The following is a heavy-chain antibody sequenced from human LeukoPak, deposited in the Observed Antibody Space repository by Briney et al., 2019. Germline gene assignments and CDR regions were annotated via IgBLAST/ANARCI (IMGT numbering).Heavy chain of an antibody. CDR3: AREEGVRGVPSPMDV. V-gene: IGHV1-69*05. J-gene: IGHJ6*04. CDR2: IIPIFGTA. Sequence: SVKVFCKASGGTFSSYAISWVRQAPGQGLEWMGRIIPIFGTANYAQKFQGRVTITTDESTSTAYMELSSLRSEDTAVYYCAREEGVRGVPSPMDVWGKGTTVTVSS. CDR1: GGTFSSYA. D-gene: IGHD3-10*01.